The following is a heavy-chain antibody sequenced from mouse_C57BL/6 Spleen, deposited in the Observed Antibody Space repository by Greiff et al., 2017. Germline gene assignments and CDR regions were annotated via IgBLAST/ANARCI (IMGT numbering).Heavy chain of an antibody. D-gene: IGHD2-4*01. Sequence: VKLQESGPGLVQPSQSLSITCTVSGFSLTSYGVHWVRQSPGKGLDWLGVIWSGGSTDYNAAFISRLSISKDNSKSQVFFKMNSLQADDTAIYYCARSMIRDAMDYWGQGTSVTVSS. J-gene: IGHJ4*01. CDR2: IWSGGST. CDR3: ARSMIRDAMDY. V-gene: IGHV2-2*01. CDR1: GFSLTSYG.